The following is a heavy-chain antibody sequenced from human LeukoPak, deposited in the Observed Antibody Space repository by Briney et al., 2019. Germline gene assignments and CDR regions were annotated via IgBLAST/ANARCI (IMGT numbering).Heavy chain of an antibody. CDR1: GYTFTGYY. D-gene: IGHD4-23*01. Sequence: GASVKVSCKASGYTFTGYYMHWVRQAPGQGLEWMGRINPNSGGTNYAQKFQGRVTMTRNTSISTAYMELSSLRSEDTAVYYCARRGGGSYYYGMDVWGQGTTVTVSS. CDR2: INPNSGGT. CDR3: ARRGGGSYYYGMDV. V-gene: IGHV1-2*06. J-gene: IGHJ6*02.